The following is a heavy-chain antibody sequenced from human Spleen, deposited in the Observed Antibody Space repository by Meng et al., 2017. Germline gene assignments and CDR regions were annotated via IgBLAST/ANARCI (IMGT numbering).Heavy chain of an antibody. Sequence: QESGPCMVRPSETLSLSCTVPGDAVSSGIDFWSWIRQPPGKGLEWIGYISYIGSTNYNPSLKSRVTISVDTSKNQFSLRLSSVIAADTAVYYCAGMVRPRGDFDYWGQGTLVTVSS. CDR1: GDAVSSGIDF. CDR3: AGMVRPRGDFDY. D-gene: IGHD2-21*01. J-gene: IGHJ4*02. V-gene: IGHV4-61*01. CDR2: ISYIGST.